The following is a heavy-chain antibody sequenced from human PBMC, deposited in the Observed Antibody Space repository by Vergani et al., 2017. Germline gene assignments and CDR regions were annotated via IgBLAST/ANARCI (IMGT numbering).Heavy chain of an antibody. CDR3: ARAWAVPTYCGGDCDSPLEYYYGMDV. CDR1: GGTFSSYA. V-gene: IGHV1-69*01. CDR2: IIPIFGTA. J-gene: IGHJ6*02. Sequence: QVQLVQSGAEVKKPGSSVKVSCKASGGTFSSYAISWVRQAPGQGLEWMGGIIPIFGTANYAQKFQGRVTITAAESTSTAYMELSSLRSEDTAVYYCARAWAVPTYCGGDCDSPLEYYYGMDVWGQGTTVTVSS. D-gene: IGHD2-21*02.